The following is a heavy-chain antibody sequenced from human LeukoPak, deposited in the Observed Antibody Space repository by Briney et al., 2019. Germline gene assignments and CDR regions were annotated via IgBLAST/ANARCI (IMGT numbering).Heavy chain of an antibody. Sequence: ASVKVSCKASGYTFTSYGISWVRQAPGQGLEWMGWISAYNGNTNYAQKLQGRVTMTTDTSTSTASMELRSLRSDDTAVYYCASSFWSGYYSGGYWFDPWGQGTLVTVSS. J-gene: IGHJ5*02. CDR1: GYTFTSYG. V-gene: IGHV1-18*01. D-gene: IGHD3-3*01. CDR2: ISAYNGNT. CDR3: ASSFWSGYYSGGYWFDP.